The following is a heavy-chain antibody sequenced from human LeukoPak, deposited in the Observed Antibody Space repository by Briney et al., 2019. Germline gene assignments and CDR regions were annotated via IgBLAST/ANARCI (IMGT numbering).Heavy chain of an antibody. D-gene: IGHD4/OR15-4a*01. Sequence: SETLSLTCTVSGGSISSSSYYWGWIRQPPGKGLEWIGSIYHSGSTYYNPSLKSRVTISVDTSKNQFSLKLSSVTAADTAVYYCARQVRAPGFFDYWGQGTLVTVSS. J-gene: IGHJ4*02. CDR2: IYHSGST. V-gene: IGHV4-39*01. CDR1: GGSISSSSYY. CDR3: ARQVRAPGFFDY.